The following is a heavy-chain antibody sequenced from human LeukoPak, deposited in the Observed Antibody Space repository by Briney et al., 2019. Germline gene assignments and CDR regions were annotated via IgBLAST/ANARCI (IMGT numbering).Heavy chain of an antibody. CDR1: GFTFSSYA. V-gene: IGHV3-23*01. CDR2: ISGSGGST. CDR3: AKDRTIFGVVIIQDNWFDP. Sequence: PGGSLRLSCAASGFTFSSYAMSWVRQAPGKGLEWVSAISGSGGSTYYADSVKGRFTISRDNSKNTLYLQMNSLRAEDTAVYYCAKDRTIFGVVIIQDNWFDPWGQGTLVTVSS. J-gene: IGHJ5*02. D-gene: IGHD3-3*01.